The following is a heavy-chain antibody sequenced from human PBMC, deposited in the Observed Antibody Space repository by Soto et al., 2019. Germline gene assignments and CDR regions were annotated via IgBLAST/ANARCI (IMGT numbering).Heavy chain of an antibody. V-gene: IGHV4-38-2*01. D-gene: IGHD3-22*01. CDR3: ARVGPWVPYYYDSSPYTFENWFDP. CDR2: IYRGGST. J-gene: IGHJ5*02. Sequence: SETLSLTCAVSGYSISSGYYWGWLRQPPGKGLEWIGSIYRGGSTYYNPSLNSRVTLSIDMTNNHVSLILNSVTAADTAVYYCARVGPWVPYYYDSSPYTFENWFDPWGQGTLVTVSS. CDR1: GYSISSGYY.